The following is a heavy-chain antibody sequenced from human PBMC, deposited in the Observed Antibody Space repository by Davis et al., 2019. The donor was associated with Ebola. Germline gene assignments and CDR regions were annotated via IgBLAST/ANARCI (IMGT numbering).Heavy chain of an antibody. CDR1: GYTFTSYG. CDR2: ISAYNGNT. D-gene: IGHD3-22*01. Sequence: AASVKVSCKASGYTFTSYGISWVRQAPGQGLEWMGWISAYNGNTNYAQKLQGRVTMTTDTSTSTAYMELRSLRSDDTAVYYCTRDNNDYYDSSGYYYVSLDYYGMDVWGQGTTVTVSS. CDR3: TRDNNDYYDSSGYYYVSLDYYGMDV. J-gene: IGHJ6*02. V-gene: IGHV1-18*04.